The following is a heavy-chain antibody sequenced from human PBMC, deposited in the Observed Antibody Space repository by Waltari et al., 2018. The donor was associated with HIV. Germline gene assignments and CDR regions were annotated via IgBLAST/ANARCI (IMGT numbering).Heavy chain of an antibody. Sequence: QVQLVQSGAEVKKPGASVKVSCKASGYTFTGYYMPWVRQAPGQGPEWMGWINPNSGGTNYAQKFQGRVTMTRDTSISTAYMELSRLRSDDTAVYYCARVLGENWNYIPDYYYGMDVWGQGTTVTVSS. CDR1: GYTFTGYY. CDR3: ARVLGENWNYIPDYYYGMDV. J-gene: IGHJ6*02. V-gene: IGHV1-2*02. CDR2: INPNSGGT. D-gene: IGHD1-7*01.